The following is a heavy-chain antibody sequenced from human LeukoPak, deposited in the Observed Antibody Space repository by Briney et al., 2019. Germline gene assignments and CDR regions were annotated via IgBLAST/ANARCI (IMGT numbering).Heavy chain of an antibody. D-gene: IGHD2-15*01. V-gene: IGHV3-74*01. J-gene: IGHJ4*02. CDR2: INSDGGTT. CDR3: ARDLEEYCSGGSCSLFDY. Sequence: GGSLRLSCGASGFTFGTYWMHWVRQAPGKGLVWVSGINSDGGTTTYADSVKGRFTISRDNAKNSLYPQMNSLRAEDTAVYYCARDLEEYCSGGSCSLFDYWGQGTLVTVSS. CDR1: GFTFGTYW.